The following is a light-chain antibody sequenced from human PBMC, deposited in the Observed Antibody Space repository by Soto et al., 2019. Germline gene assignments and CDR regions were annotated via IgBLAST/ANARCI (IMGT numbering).Light chain of an antibody. Sequence: DIQMTQSPSFMSASVGDRVTVTCRASQGINRWLAWYQQKPGKAPKLLIYTTSTLASGVPSRFSGSGSGTDFTLTISSLQPEDFATYYCQTANTFPITFGQGTRLEIK. V-gene: IGKV1-12*01. J-gene: IGKJ5*01. CDR1: QGINRW. CDR2: TTS. CDR3: QTANTFPIT.